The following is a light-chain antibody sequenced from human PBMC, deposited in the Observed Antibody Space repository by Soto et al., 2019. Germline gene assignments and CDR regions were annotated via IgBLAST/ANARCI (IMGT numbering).Light chain of an antibody. J-gene: IGKJ1*01. V-gene: IGKV1-5*03. CDR2: EAS. Sequence: DIHMTQSPSTLSASVGDRVTITCRASQNINSWLAWYQQKPGKAPKLLIYEASSLEKGVPARFGGSGSGTEFTLTISSLQPDDFATYYCLQDNNYPVTFGQGTKVEI. CDR1: QNINSW. CDR3: LQDNNYPVT.